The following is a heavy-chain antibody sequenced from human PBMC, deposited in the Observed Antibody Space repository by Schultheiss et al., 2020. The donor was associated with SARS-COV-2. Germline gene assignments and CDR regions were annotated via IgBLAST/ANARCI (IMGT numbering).Heavy chain of an antibody. V-gene: IGHV4-59*12. Sequence: SETLSLTCTVSGGSISSYYWSWIRQPPGKGLEWIGYIYYSGSTNYNPSLKSRVTISVDTSKNQFSLKLSSVTAADTAVYYCARDRPGMATMRGRGRFPMDVWGQGTTVTVSS. CDR3: ARDRPGMATMRGRGRFPMDV. J-gene: IGHJ6*02. D-gene: IGHD5-24*01. CDR1: GGSISSYY. CDR2: IYYSGST.